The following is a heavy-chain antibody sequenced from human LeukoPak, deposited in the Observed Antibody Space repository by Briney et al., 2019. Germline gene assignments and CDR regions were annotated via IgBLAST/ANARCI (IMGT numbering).Heavy chain of an antibody. J-gene: IGHJ4*02. CDR3: MRLDNGGNYFDY. CDR1: GGSISNYY. CDR2: IYYPGSA. V-gene: IGHV4-59*08. Sequence: SETLSLTCTVSGGSISNYYWNWIRQPPGKGREGSGYIYYPGSANYPPPLTSRVTISADTSKTQFSLRLSSVTAADTPVYYCMRLDNGGNYFDYWGQGTLVTVSS. D-gene: IGHD4-23*01.